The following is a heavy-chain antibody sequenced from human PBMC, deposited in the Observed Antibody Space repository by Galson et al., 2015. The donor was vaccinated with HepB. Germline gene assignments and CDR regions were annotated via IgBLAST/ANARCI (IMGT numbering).Heavy chain of an antibody. CDR3: ARAHGTAALDY. J-gene: IGHJ4*02. Sequence: PALVKPTQTLTPTCTFSGFSLSTTGMCMSWIRQPPGKALEWLARIGWDGDKFYSTSLKTRLTISKDTSKNQVVLTMTNMDPVDTATYYCARAHGTAALDYWGQGTLVTVSS. CDR2: IGWDGDK. V-gene: IGHV2-70*17. D-gene: IGHD2-15*01. CDR1: GFSLSTTGMC.